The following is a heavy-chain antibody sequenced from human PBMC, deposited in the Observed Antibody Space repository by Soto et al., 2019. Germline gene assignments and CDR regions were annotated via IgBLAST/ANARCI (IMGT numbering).Heavy chain of an antibody. CDR1: GGSISSGGYY. CDR2: IYYSGST. J-gene: IGHJ6*02. V-gene: IGHV4-31*03. D-gene: IGHD1-26*01. CDR3: AREREGGGPYYYYGMDV. Sequence: SETLSLTCTVSGGSISSGGYYWSWIRQHPGKGLEWIGYIYYSGSTYYNPSLKSRVTISVDTSKNQFSLKLSSVTAADTAVYYCAREREGGGPYYYYGMDVWGQGTTVTVSS.